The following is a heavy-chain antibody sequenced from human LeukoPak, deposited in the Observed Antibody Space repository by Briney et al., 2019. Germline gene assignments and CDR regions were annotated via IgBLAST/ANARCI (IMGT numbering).Heavy chain of an antibody. CDR1: GFTFGSSA. Sequence: GGSLRLSCAASGFTFGSSAMSWVRQAPAKGPEWVSTFSRSGPETYYADSVKGRFTIFRDNSKNTLYLQMNSLRAEDTAVYYCAKGSIGSWYYFDHWGQGTLVTVSS. J-gene: IGHJ4*02. CDR2: FSRSGPET. CDR3: AKGSIGSWYYFDH. V-gene: IGHV3-23*01. D-gene: IGHD6-13*01.